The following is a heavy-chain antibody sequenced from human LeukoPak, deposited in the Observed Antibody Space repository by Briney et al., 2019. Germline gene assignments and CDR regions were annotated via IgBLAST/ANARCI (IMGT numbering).Heavy chain of an antibody. CDR2: ISSSSSYI. V-gene: IGHV3-21*04. D-gene: IGHD4-17*01. CDR1: GFTFSSYS. Sequence: GGSLRLSCAASGFTFSSYSMNWVRQAPGKGLEWVSSISSSSSYIYYADSVKGRFTISRDNAKNSLYLQMNSLRSEDTAVYYCARDTVTTSHYYGMDVWGQGTTVTVSS. CDR3: ARDTVTTSHYYGMDV. J-gene: IGHJ6*02.